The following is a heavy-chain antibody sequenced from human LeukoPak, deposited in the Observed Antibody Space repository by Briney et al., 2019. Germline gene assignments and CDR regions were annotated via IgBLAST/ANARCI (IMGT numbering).Heavy chain of an antibody. D-gene: IGHD6-13*01. CDR2: IDWDDDK. CDR3: ARITPAGRQLDY. Sequence: SGPTLVNPTQTLTLTCTFSGFSLSTSGMCVSWIRQPPGKALEWLARIDWDDDKSSSTSLKTRLTISKDTSKNQVVLTMTNMDPVDTATYYCARITPAGRQLDYWGQGTLLTVSS. V-gene: IGHV2-70*11. J-gene: IGHJ4*02. CDR1: GFSLSTSGMC.